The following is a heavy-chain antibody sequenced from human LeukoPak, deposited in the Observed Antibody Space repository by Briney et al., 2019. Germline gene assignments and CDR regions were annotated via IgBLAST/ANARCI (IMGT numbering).Heavy chain of an antibody. Sequence: SETLSLTCTVSGGSISSYYWSWIRQPAGKGLEWIGRIYTSGSTNYNPSLKSRVTMSVDTSKNQFSLKLSSVTAADTAVYYCARASGIAPAGHRIYYGMDVWGQGTTVTVSS. CDR2: IYTSGST. V-gene: IGHV4-4*07. D-gene: IGHD6-13*01. CDR1: GGSISSYY. CDR3: ARASGIAPAGHRIYYGMDV. J-gene: IGHJ6*02.